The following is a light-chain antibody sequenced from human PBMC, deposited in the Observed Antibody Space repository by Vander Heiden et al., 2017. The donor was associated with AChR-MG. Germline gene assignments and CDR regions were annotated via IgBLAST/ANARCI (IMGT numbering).Light chain of an antibody. CDR2: WAS. CDR1: QSVLYSSNNKNY. V-gene: IGKV4-1*01. J-gene: IGKJ1*01. Sequence: IVMTQSPDSLAVSLGERATINCKSSQSVLYSSNNKNYLAWYQQKPGQPPKLLIYWASTRESGVPDRFSGSGSGTDFTLTISSLQAEDVAVYYCQQDDSTPLEFGQGTKVEIK. CDR3: QQDDSTPLE.